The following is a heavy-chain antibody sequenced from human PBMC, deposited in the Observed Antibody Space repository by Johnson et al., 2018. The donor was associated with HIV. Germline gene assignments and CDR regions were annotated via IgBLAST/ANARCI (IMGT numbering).Heavy chain of an antibody. Sequence: QVQLVESGGGVVQPGGSLRLSCAASGFTLSIYGMHLVRQAPGKGLEWVTFIRYDGSNKYYAESVKGRFTISRDNPKNTLYLQMNSRRREDTAVYYFAKGGVGRDGHRDAFDIWGQGTMVTVSS. CDR3: AKGGVGRDGHRDAFDI. J-gene: IGHJ3*02. D-gene: IGHD5-24*01. CDR2: IRYDGSNK. V-gene: IGHV3-30*02. CDR1: GFTLSIYG.